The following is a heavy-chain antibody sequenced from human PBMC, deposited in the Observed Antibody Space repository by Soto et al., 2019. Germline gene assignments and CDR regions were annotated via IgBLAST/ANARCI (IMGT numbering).Heavy chain of an antibody. D-gene: IGHD4-17*01. CDR3: ARHGFYGDHSSNYFDP. CDR2: IYPSDSTT. Sequence: GESLKISCKGSGYSFTNYLISWVRQMPGKGLEYMGIIYPSDSTTRYSPSFQGQVTISADKSISTAYLRWNSLKASDTAMYYCARHGFYGDHSSNYFDPWAQGTLVTDSS. CDR1: GYSFTNYL. J-gene: IGHJ5*02. V-gene: IGHV5-51*01.